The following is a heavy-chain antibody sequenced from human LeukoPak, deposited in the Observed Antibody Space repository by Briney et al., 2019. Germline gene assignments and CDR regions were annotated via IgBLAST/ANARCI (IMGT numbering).Heavy chain of an antibody. CDR1: GGSISSSSYY. J-gene: IGHJ4*02. Sequence: PSETLSLTCTVSGGSISSSSYYWGWIRQPPGKGLEWIGSIYYSGSTYYNPSLKSRVTISVDTSKNHFSLKLSSVTAADTAVYYWARHWRTRFDYWGQGTLVTVSS. CDR3: ARHWRTRFDY. CDR2: IYYSGST. V-gene: IGHV4-39*01.